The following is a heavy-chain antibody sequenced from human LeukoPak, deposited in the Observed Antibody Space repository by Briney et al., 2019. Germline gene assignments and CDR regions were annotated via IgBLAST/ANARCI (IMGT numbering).Heavy chain of an antibody. D-gene: IGHD2-2*01. Sequence: ASVKVSCKASGGTFSSYVISWVRQAPGQGLEWMGGIIPIFGTANYAQKFQGRVTITADESTSTAYMELSSLRSEDTAVYHCARALLRYCSSTSCYWFDPWGQGTLVTVSS. J-gene: IGHJ5*02. CDR3: ARALLRYCSSTSCYWFDP. CDR1: GGTFSSYV. CDR2: IIPIFGTA. V-gene: IGHV1-69*13.